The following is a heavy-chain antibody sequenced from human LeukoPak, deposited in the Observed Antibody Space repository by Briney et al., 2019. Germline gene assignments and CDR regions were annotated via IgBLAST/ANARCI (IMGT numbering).Heavy chain of an antibody. D-gene: IGHD6-19*01. V-gene: IGHV4-59*01. CDR1: RFTLSNYW. J-gene: IGHJ4*02. CDR2: IYYSGST. CDR3: ARDDPLGWGSGGFDY. Sequence: GSLRLSCAASRFTLSNYWMSWVRQAPGKGLEWIGYIYYSGSTNYNPSLKSRVTISVDTSKNQFSLKLSSVTAADTAVYYCARDDPLGWGSGGFDYWGQGTLVTVSS.